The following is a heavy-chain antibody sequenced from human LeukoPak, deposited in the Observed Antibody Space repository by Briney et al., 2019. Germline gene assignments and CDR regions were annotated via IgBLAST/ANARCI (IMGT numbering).Heavy chain of an antibody. D-gene: IGHD6-13*01. CDR3: ARGSGSSWYFYFDY. J-gene: IGHJ4*02. V-gene: IGHV3-21*04. Sequence: GGSLRLSCVASGFTFSSYSMNWVRQAPGKGLEWVSSITSSSSYIYYADSVKGRFTISRDNAKNSVYLQMNSLRAEDTALYYCARGSGSSWYFYFDYWGQGTLVTVSS. CDR2: ITSSSSYI. CDR1: GFTFSSYS.